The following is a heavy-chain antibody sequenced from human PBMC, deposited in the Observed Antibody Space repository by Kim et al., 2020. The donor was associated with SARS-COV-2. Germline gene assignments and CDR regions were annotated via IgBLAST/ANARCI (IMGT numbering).Heavy chain of an antibody. Sequence: ASVKVSCKASGYTFTSYGISWVRQAPGQGLEWMGWISAYNGNTNYAQKLQGRVTMTTDTSTSTAYMELRSLRSDDTAVYYCARGPVRFLEWLLYHYYYYGMDVWGQGTTVTVSS. V-gene: IGHV1-18*04. CDR2: ISAYNGNT. J-gene: IGHJ6*02. CDR3: ARGPVRFLEWLLYHYYYYGMDV. CDR1: GYTFTSYG. D-gene: IGHD3-3*01.